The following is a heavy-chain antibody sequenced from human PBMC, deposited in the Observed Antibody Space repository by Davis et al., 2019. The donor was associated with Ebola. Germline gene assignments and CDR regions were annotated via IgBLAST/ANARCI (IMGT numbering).Heavy chain of an antibody. D-gene: IGHD3-9*01. CDR1: GYTFTSYD. CDR2: MNPNSGNT. Sequence: AASVKVSCKASGYTFTSYDITWVRQATGQGLEWMGWMNPNSGNTGYAQKFQGRVTLTRSTSISTAYMELSSLRSDDTAVYYCARERFISGYMLDSWGQGTLVTVSS. V-gene: IGHV1-8*01. J-gene: IGHJ5*01. CDR3: ARERFISGYMLDS.